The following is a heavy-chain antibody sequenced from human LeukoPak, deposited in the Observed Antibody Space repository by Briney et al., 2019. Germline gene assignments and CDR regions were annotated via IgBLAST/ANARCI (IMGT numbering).Heavy chain of an antibody. Sequence: GGSLRLSCAASGFSFSSYPMHWVRQAPGKGLEWVAVVSEDGNKKFDADFVKGRFTISRDNSKNTLYLQMNSLRGEDTAVYYCARDYKYAFDNWGQGTLVTVSS. V-gene: IGHV3-30*01. J-gene: IGHJ4*02. CDR1: GFSFSSYP. D-gene: IGHD5-24*01. CDR2: VSEDGNKK. CDR3: ARDYKYAFDN.